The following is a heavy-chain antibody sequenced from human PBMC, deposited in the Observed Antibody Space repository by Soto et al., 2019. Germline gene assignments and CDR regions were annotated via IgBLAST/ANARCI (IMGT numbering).Heavy chain of an antibody. J-gene: IGHJ4*02. D-gene: IGHD1-26*01. Sequence: PSETLSLTCTVSGRTFSINADFWYLAWIRQPPGKGLEWIGSIDNGGNTYYNPPLKSRVIISADTSKNQFSLSLNSVTAADTAVYYCVKRSLLGPQTWGQGIMVTVSS. CDR1: GRTFSINADF. CDR3: VKRSLLGPQT. V-gene: IGHV4-39*01. CDR2: IDNGGNT.